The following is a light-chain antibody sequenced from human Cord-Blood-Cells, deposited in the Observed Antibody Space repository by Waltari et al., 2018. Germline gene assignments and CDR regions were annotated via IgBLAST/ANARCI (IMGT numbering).Light chain of an antibody. V-gene: IGLV2-23*01. CDR3: YSYAGSSTCV. CDR2: EGS. J-gene: IGLJ1*01. CDR1: SSDVGSYNL. Sequence: QSALTQPASVSGSPGQSITISRTGTSSDVGSYNLVSWYQQHPAKAPKHMIYEGSKRPSGVSKRFSGSKSGDTASLTIAGLQAEDEADNYCYSYAGSSTCVFGTGTKVTVL.